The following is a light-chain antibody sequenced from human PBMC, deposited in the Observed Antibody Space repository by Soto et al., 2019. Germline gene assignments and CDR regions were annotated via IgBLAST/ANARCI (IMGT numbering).Light chain of an antibody. CDR2: EVR. Sequence: QSALAQPASVSGSPGQSITISCTGTSSDVGGYNYVSWYQQHPGKALKLMIYEVRNRPSGVSNRFSGSKSGNTASLTVSGLQAEDEADYHCSSYISDNTYVFGTGTKVTVL. J-gene: IGLJ1*01. CDR1: SSDVGGYNY. CDR3: SSYISDNTYV. V-gene: IGLV2-14*01.